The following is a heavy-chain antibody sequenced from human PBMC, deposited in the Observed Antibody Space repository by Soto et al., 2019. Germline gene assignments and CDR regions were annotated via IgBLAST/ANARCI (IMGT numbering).Heavy chain of an antibody. J-gene: IGHJ5*02. CDR1: GYSISSGYY. D-gene: IGHD6-6*01. CDR3: ARHPSSSSGWFDP. CDR2: IYHSGST. V-gene: IGHV4-38-2*01. Sequence: SQTLSLTCAVSGYSISSGYYWGWIRQPPGKGLEWIGSIYHSGSTYYNPSLKSRVTISVDTSKNQFSLKLSSVTAADTAVYYCARHPSSSSGWFDPWGQGTLVTVSS.